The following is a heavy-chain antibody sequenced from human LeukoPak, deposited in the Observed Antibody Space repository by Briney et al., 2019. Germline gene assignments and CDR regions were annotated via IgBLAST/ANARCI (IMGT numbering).Heavy chain of an antibody. V-gene: IGHV4-61*02. D-gene: IGHD2/OR15-2a*01. CDR1: GGSISSGSYY. CDR3: ARESNYYFNWFDP. Sequence: SQTLSLTCTVSGGSISSGSYYWSCIRQPAGKGLEWIGRIYTSGSTNYNPSLKRRVTISVDTSKNQFSLKLTSVTAADTAVYYCARESNYYFNWFDPWGQGTLVTVSS. CDR2: IYTSGST. J-gene: IGHJ5*02.